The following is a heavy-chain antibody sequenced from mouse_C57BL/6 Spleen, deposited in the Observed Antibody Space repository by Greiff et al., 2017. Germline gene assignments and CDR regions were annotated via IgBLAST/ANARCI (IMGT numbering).Heavy chain of an antibody. D-gene: IGHD4-1*02. Sequence: VQLKESGAELVRPGASVKLSCTASGFNIKDDYMHWVKQRPEQGLEWIGWIDPENGDTEYASKFQGNATITADTSSNTAYLQLRSLTSEDTAVYYWTPSTGTRGAMDYWGQGTSVTVSS. V-gene: IGHV14-4*01. CDR1: GFNIKDDY. CDR2: IDPENGDT. J-gene: IGHJ4*01. CDR3: TPSTGTRGAMDY.